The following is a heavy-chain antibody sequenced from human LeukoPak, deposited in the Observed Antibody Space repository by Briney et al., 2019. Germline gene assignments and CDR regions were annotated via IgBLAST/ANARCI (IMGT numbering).Heavy chain of an antibody. Sequence: GGSLRLSCAASEFTFDNFDMSWVRQAPGKGLEWVSAISGSGGSTYYADSVKGRFTISRDNSKNTLYLQMNSLRAEDTAVYYCARDHRPYSSSCPHQHWGQGTLITVSS. V-gene: IGHV3-23*01. CDR3: ARDHRPYSSSCPHQH. D-gene: IGHD6-13*01. J-gene: IGHJ1*01. CDR2: ISGSGGST. CDR1: EFTFDNFD.